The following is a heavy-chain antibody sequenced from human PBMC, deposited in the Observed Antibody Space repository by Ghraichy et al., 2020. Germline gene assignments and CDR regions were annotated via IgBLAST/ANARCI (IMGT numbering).Heavy chain of an antibody. CDR3: ARVFSYDNSGPIGAFYH. V-gene: IGHV2-5*02. Sequence: GPTLVKPTQTLTLTCTFSEFSLSTIGVGVGWIRQPPGKALEWLALIYWDNDRRYSPSLESRLSITKDTSKNQVVLTMTDLDPVDTATYFCARVFSYDNSGPIGAFYHWGQGTLVTVSS. J-gene: IGHJ4*02. CDR1: EFSLSTIGVG. CDR2: IYWDNDR. D-gene: IGHD3-22*01.